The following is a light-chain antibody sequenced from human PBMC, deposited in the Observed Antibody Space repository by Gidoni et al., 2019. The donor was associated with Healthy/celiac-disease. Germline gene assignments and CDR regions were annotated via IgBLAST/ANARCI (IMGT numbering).Light chain of an antibody. CDR3: QQYNSYPWT. J-gene: IGKJ1*01. V-gene: IGKV1-5*03. Sequence: DIQMPQSPSTLSASVGDRATITCRASQSISSWLAWYQQKPGKAPKLLIYKASSLESGVPSRFSGSGSGTEFTLTISSLQPDDFATYYCQQYNSYPWTFGQGTKVEIK. CDR1: QSISSW. CDR2: KAS.